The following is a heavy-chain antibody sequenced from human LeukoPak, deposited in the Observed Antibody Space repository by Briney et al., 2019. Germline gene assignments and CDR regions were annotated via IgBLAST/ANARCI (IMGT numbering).Heavy chain of an antibody. V-gene: IGHV1-69*01. Sequence: GSSVKVSCKASGGTFSSYAISWVRQAPGQGLGWMGGIIPIFGTANYAQKFQGRVTITADESTSTAYMELSSLRSEDTAVYYCARDVMSSGYYYDSSGYCSLYYWGQGTLVTVSS. CDR3: ARDVMSSGYYYDSSGYCSLYY. J-gene: IGHJ4*02. D-gene: IGHD3-22*01. CDR2: IIPIFGTA. CDR1: GGTFSSYA.